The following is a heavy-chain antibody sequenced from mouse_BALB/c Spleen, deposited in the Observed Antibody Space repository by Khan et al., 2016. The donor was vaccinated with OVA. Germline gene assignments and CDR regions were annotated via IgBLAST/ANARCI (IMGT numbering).Heavy chain of an antibody. J-gene: IGHJ4*01. D-gene: IGHD1-1*01. CDR3: ARSNYYGSSLYALDY. V-gene: IGHV1S41*01. Sequence: DLVKPGASVKLSCKASGYTFTSYWINWIKQRPSQGLEWIGRIGPGSGSTSYNEMFTGKATLTVDTTSSTAYIQLSSLSSEDSAVYFCARSNYYGSSLYALDYWGQGTSVTVSS. CDR2: IGPGSGST. CDR1: GYTFTSYW.